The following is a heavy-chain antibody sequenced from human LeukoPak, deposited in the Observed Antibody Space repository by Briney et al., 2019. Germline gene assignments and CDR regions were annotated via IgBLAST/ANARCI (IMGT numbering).Heavy chain of an antibody. CDR1: GITFDDYG. V-gene: IGHV3-20*04. D-gene: IGHD3-22*01. CDR3: ARGGDGSGSYFDY. Sequence: VGSLRLSCAASGITFDDYGMSWVRQAPGKGLEWVSGINWNGGSTGYADSVKGRFTISRDNGKNSLYLQMNSLRAEDTALYYCARGGDGSGSYFDYWGQGTLVTVSS. J-gene: IGHJ4*02. CDR2: INWNGGST.